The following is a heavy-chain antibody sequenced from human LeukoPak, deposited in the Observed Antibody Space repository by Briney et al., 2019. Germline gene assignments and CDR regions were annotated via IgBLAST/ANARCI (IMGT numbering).Heavy chain of an antibody. J-gene: IGHJ3*02. CDR3: AKENRAFNI. CDR2: ISWNSGSI. V-gene: IGHV3-9*01. CDR1: GFTFDDYA. Sequence: GGSLRLSCAASGFTFDDYAMHWVRQAPGKGLEWISGISWNSGSIGYADSVEGRFTVSRDNAKNSLYLQMNSLRPEDTALYYCAKENRAFNIWGQGTMVSVSS.